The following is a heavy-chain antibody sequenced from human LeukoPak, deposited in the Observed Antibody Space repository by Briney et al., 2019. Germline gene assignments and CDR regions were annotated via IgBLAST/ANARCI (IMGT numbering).Heavy chain of an antibody. V-gene: IGHV4-4*07. CDR3: ARGTGPLDY. CDR2: IYVSGST. Sequence: SETLSLTCSVSGASINGYYWSWIRQPAGKGLEWIGRIYVSGSTNYNPSLKSRATMSADRSKNQFSLKLTSVTAADTAVYYCARGTGPLDYWGQGTLVTVSS. J-gene: IGHJ4*02. CDR1: GASINGYY.